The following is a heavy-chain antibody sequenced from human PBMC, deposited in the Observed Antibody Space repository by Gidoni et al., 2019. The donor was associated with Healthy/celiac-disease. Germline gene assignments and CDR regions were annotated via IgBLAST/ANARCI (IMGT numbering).Heavy chain of an antibody. D-gene: IGHD4-17*01. Sequence: QVQLQESGPGLVKPSQTLSLTCTVSGGTISSGDYYWSWIRQPPGKGLEWMGYIYYSESTYYNPSLKSQVTISVDTAKNQFSLKLSSVTAADTAVYYCARGTVTTPVPFGYWGQGTLVTVSS. CDR3: ARGTVTTPVPFGY. CDR1: GGTISSGDYY. J-gene: IGHJ4*02. CDR2: IYYSEST. V-gene: IGHV4-30-4*01.